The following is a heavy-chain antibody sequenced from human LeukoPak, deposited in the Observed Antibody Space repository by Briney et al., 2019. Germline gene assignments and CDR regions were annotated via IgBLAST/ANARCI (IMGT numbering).Heavy chain of an antibody. J-gene: IGHJ6*03. Sequence: GASVKVSCKASGYTFTGYYMHWVRQAPGQGLEWMGWINPNSGGTNYAQKFQGRVTMTSDTSTSTAYMELSSLRSEDTAVYYCASNQRQQLVVYYYYYMDVWGKGTTVTVSS. CDR2: INPNSGGT. CDR3: ASNQRQQLVVYYYYYMDV. CDR1: GYTFTGYY. D-gene: IGHD6-13*01. V-gene: IGHV1-2*02.